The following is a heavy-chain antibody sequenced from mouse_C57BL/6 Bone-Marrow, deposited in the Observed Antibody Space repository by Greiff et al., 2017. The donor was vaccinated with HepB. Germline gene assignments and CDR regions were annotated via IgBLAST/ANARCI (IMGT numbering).Heavy chain of an antibody. J-gene: IGHJ1*03. CDR2: IHPSDSDT. CDR3: AIGDYYGSSYGWYFCV. D-gene: IGHD1-1*01. CDR1: GYTFTSYW. V-gene: IGHV1-74*01. Sequence: QVHVKQPGAELVKPGASVKVSCKASGYTFTSYWMHWVKQRPGQGLEWIGRIHPSDSDTNYNQKFKGKATLTVDKSSSTAYMQLSSLTSEDSAVYFCAIGDYYGSSYGWYFCVWGKGTTVTVSS.